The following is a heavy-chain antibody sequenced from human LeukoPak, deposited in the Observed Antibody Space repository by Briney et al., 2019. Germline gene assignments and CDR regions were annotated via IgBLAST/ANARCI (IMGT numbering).Heavy chain of an antibody. CDR3: ARRTYYDILWFDP. CDR2: INHSGST. D-gene: IGHD3-9*01. J-gene: IGHJ5*02. V-gene: IGHV4-34*01. CDR1: GGSFSGYY. Sequence: SETLSLTCAVYGGSFSGYYWSWIRQPPGKGLEWIGEINHSGSTNYNPSLKSRVTISVDTYKNQFSLKLSSVTSADTAVYYCARRTYYDILWFDPWGQGTLVTVSS.